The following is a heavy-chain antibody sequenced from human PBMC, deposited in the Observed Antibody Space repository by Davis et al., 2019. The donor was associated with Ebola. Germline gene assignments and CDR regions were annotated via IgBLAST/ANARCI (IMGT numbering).Heavy chain of an antibody. CDR3: AKGTTMTY. Sequence: GESLKISCAASGFTFSSYAMHWVRQAPGKGLEYVSAISSNGGSTYYANSVKGRFTISRDNSKNTLYLQMNSLRAEDTAVYYCAKGTTMTYWGQGTLVTVSS. J-gene: IGHJ4*02. CDR2: ISSNGGST. CDR1: GFTFSSYA. D-gene: IGHD3-22*01. V-gene: IGHV3-64*01.